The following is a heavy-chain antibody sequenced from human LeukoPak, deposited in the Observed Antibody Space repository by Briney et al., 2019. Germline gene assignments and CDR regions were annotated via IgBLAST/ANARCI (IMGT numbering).Heavy chain of an antibody. CDR1: GGTFSSYA. D-gene: IGHD5-18*01. CDR2: IIPIFGTA. V-gene: IGHV1-69*01. CDR3: ANTRLGRGYNYGYPPDY. Sequence: SVKVSCKASGGTFSSYAISWVRQAPGQGLEWMGGIIPIFGTANYAQKFQGRVTITADESTSTAYMELSSLRSEDTAVYYCANTRLGRGYNYGYPPDYWGQGTLVTVSS. J-gene: IGHJ4*02.